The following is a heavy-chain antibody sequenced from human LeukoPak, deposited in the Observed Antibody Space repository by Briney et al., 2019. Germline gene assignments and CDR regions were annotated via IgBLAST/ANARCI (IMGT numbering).Heavy chain of an antibody. D-gene: IGHD2-2*01. J-gene: IGHJ5*02. CDR3: ARAPGYCSSTSCLLHHPLFDP. V-gene: IGHV3-30*03. CDR1: GFTFSNYG. CDR2: ISTDGSRI. Sequence: PGGSLRLSCAASGFTFSNYGMHWVRQAPGKGLEWVAAISTDGSRIWYADSVKGRYTISRDNTKNALFLQMNSLRAEDTAVYYCARAPGYCSSTSCLLHHPLFDPWGQGTLVTVSS.